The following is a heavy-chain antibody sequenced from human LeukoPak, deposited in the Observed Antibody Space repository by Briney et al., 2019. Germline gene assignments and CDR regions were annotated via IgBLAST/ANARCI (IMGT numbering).Heavy chain of an antibody. D-gene: IGHD6-19*01. V-gene: IGHV3-23*01. CDR2: VSGSGGST. CDR3: AKGTNSSGWS. J-gene: IGHJ4*02. CDR1: GLTLSNYV. Sequence: GRSLRPSCAAPGLTLSNYVMSLVREAPRKGPEWVSAVSGSGGSTHYADSVKGRFTISRDNSKNTLYLQMNSLRAEDTAVYYCAKGTNSSGWSWGQGTRVTVSS.